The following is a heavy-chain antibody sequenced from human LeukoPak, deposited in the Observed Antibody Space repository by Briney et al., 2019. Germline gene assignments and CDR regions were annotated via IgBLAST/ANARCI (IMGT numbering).Heavy chain of an antibody. Sequence: PSETLSLTCTVSGGSISSYYWSWIRQPPGKGLEWIGYIYYSGSTNYNPSLKSRVTISVDTSKNQFSLKLGSVTAADTAVYYCARTDIVVVPAAQNRYYYYMDVWGKGTTVTISS. CDR2: IYYSGST. V-gene: IGHV4-59*01. D-gene: IGHD2-2*01. CDR1: GGSISSYY. J-gene: IGHJ6*03. CDR3: ARTDIVVVPAAQNRYYYYMDV.